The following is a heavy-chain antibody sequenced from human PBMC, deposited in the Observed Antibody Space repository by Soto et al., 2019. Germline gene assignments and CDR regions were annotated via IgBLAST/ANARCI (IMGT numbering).Heavy chain of an antibody. D-gene: IGHD4-17*01. V-gene: IGHV4-38-2*01. CDR2: IYHSGST. CDR1: GYSISSGYY. CDR3: ARGPHGDYEPNWFDP. J-gene: IGHJ5*02. Sequence: SETLSLTCAVSGYSISSGYYWGWIRQPPGKGLEWIGSIYHSGSTYYNPSLKSRVTISVDTSKNQFSLKLSSVTAADTAVYYCARGPHGDYEPNWFDPWGQGTLVTV.